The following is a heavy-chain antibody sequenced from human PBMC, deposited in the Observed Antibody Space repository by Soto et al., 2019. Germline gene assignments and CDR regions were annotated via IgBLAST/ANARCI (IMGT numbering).Heavy chain of an antibody. J-gene: IGHJ4*02. CDR3: AREKGKQLGLDY. CDR1: GGSLSSGGYY. CDR2: LNYSGST. Sequence: PSETLSLTCTVSGGSLSSGGYYWRWIRQHPGKDLEGIGYLNYSGSTYYNPSLKSRVTISVDTSKKPSYLKLSSVTAADTAVYYCAREKGKQLGLDYWGQGTLVTVSS. V-gene: IGHV4-31*03. D-gene: IGHD6-6*01.